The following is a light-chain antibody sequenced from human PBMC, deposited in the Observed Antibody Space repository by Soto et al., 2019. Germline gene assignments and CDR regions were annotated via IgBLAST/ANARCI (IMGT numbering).Light chain of an antibody. Sequence: DIQMTQSPSSLSASVGDRVTITCRASQSITYWLAWYQQKPGRAPKLLIYDVFNLQSGVPSRFSGSGSGTALSLTISSLQPADSATYYCQQYQSFSFTFGQGTKLEIK. CDR3: QQYQSFSFT. CDR2: DVF. V-gene: IGKV1-5*01. CDR1: QSITYW. J-gene: IGKJ2*01.